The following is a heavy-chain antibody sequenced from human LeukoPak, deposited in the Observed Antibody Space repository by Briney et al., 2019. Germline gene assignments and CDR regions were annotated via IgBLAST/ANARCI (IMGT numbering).Heavy chain of an antibody. CDR3: ARDFQYYYDSSGYYSY. V-gene: IGHV3-11*01. CDR1: GFTISDYY. J-gene: IGHJ6*02. CDR2: ISSSGSTI. D-gene: IGHD3-22*01. Sequence: GSLRLSCAASGFTISDYYMSWIRPAPGKGPEWVSYISSSGSTIYYADSVKGRFTISRDNAKNSLYLQMNSLRAEDTAVYYCARDFQYYYDSSGYYSYWGQGTTVTVSS.